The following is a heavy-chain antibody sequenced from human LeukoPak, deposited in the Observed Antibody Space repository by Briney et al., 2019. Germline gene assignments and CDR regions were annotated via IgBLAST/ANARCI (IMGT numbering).Heavy chain of an antibody. CDR1: GGSISSYY. CDR3: ARDVLRYFDWLSGAFDY. V-gene: IGHV4-4*07. Sequence: SETLSLTCTVSGGSISSYYWSWIRQPAGKGLEWIGRIYTSGSTNYNPSLKSRVTMSVDTSKNQFSLKLSSVTAADTAVYYCARDVLRYFDWLSGAFDYWGQGTLVTVSS. J-gene: IGHJ4*02. D-gene: IGHD3-9*01. CDR2: IYTSGST.